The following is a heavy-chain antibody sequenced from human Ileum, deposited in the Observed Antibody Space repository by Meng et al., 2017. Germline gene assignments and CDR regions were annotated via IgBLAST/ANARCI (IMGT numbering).Heavy chain of an antibody. CDR3: VSLGPRTAAGRVYYFDY. CDR2: IYLPGSP. V-gene: IGHV4-4*02. Sequence: HVQLQESGPGLVEPSGTLSLTCTVSGDSISSSFYWSWVRQSPGKGLEWIGQIYLPGSPNYNPSLESRVTISEDKSMNQFSLRLTSVTAADTAIFYCVSLGPRTAAGRVYYFDYWGQGTLVTVSS. CDR1: GDSISSSFY. J-gene: IGHJ4*02. D-gene: IGHD6-13*01.